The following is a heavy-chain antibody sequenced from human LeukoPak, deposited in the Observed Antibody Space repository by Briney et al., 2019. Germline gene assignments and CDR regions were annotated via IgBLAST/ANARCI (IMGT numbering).Heavy chain of an antibody. D-gene: IGHD4-17*01. CDR1: GYTFSNYV. CDR3: ARTMTTMTTPGELDF. CDR2: ISTYTGNS. V-gene: IGHV1-18*01. Sequence: AAVTVSCKASGYTFSNYVLTWERQAPGPGHEWMGRISTYTGNSNYAQKFQDRVSMTTATSTSTAYMELRNLSSDAAAVYDCARTMTTMTTPGELDFWGQGTLVTVSS. J-gene: IGHJ4*02.